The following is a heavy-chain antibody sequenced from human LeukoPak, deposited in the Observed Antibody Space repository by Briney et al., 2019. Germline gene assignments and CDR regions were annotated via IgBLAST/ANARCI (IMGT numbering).Heavy chain of an antibody. D-gene: IGHD4-17*01. Sequence: SQTLSLTCAISGDSVSGNSAAWNWIRQSPSRGLEWLGRTYYRSKWYNDYAVSVKSRITISPDTSKNQFSLQLNSVTPEDVAVYYCASERTTVTTRGNFDYWGQGTLVTVSS. CDR2: TYYRSKWYN. CDR1: GDSVSGNSAA. J-gene: IGHJ4*02. CDR3: ASERTTVTTRGNFDY. V-gene: IGHV6-1*01.